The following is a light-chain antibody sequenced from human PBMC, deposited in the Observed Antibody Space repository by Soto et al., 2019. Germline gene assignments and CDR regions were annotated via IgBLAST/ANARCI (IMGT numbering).Light chain of an antibody. J-gene: IGKJ1*01. CDR2: AAS. Sequence: DIQMTQSPSSLSASVGDRVTITCRASQSISTWLAWYQQKPGKAPNLLIYAASSLQSGVPSRFSGRGSGTDFTLTISSLQPDDFATYYCQQSYSHPLTFGQGTKVDIK. CDR1: QSISTW. V-gene: IGKV1-39*01. CDR3: QQSYSHPLT.